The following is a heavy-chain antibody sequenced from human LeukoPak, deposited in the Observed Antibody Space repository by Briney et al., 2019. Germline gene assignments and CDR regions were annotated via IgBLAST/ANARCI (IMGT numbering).Heavy chain of an antibody. CDR1: GFTFNSYT. V-gene: IGHV3-66*02. J-gene: IGHJ4*02. CDR2: IFSAGST. D-gene: IGHD2-8*01. CDR3: TRVYLERLTAGYFDH. Sequence: GGSLRLSCAASGFTFNSYTMNWVRQAPGKGLEWVSVIFSAGSTYYADSVKGRFTISRDNSKNTLFLQMNSLRDEDTAVYYCTRVYLERLTAGYFDHWGQGTLVTVSP.